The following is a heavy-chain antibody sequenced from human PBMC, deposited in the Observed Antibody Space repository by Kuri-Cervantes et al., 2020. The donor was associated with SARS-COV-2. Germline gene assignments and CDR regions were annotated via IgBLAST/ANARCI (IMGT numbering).Heavy chain of an antibody. CDR1: GFTFSSYG. Sequence: GGSLRLSCAASGFTFSSYGMHWVRQAPGKGLEWVAVISYDGSNKYYADSVKGRFTISRDNSKNTLYLQMNSLRAEDTAVYYCAKIRWDYGTRYYYGMDVWGQGTTVTVSS. CDR3: AKIRWDYGTRYYYGMDV. CDR2: ISYDGSNK. J-gene: IGHJ6*02. V-gene: IGHV3-30*18. D-gene: IGHD4-17*01.